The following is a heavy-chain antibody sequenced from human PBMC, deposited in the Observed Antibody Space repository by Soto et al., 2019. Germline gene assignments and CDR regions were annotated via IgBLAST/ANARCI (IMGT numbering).Heavy chain of an antibody. CDR1: GFTFSSYA. Sequence: HPGGSLRLSCAASGFTFSSYAMHWVRQAPGKGLEWVAVISYDGSNKYYADSVKGRFTISRDNSKNTLYLQMNSLRAEDTAVYYCARDGRRGSYLYYYYGMDVWGQGTTVTVSS. J-gene: IGHJ6*02. CDR2: ISYDGSNK. D-gene: IGHD1-26*01. V-gene: IGHV3-30-3*01. CDR3: ARDGRRGSYLYYYYGMDV.